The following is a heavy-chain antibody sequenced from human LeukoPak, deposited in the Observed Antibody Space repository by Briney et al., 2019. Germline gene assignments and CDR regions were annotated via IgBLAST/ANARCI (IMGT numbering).Heavy chain of an antibody. J-gene: IGHJ4*02. CDR2: IWYGGSNK. V-gene: IGHV3-33*08. CDR3: ARAPPAAGTYYFDY. Sequence: PGGSLRLSCAASGFTFSSYGMHWVRQAPGKGLEWVAVIWYGGSNKYYADSVKGRFTISRDNSKNTLYLQMNSLRAEDTAVYYCARAPPAAGTYYFDYWGQGTLVTVSS. CDR1: GFTFSSYG. D-gene: IGHD6-13*01.